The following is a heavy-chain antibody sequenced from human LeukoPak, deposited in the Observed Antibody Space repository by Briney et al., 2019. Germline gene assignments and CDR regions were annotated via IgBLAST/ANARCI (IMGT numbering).Heavy chain of an antibody. J-gene: IGHJ4*02. V-gene: IGHV3-23*01. CDR2: ISGTTGTI. D-gene: IGHD3-10*01. CDR3: ARVKGYFDSGNYFGFFDF. CDR1: GFTFSGYA. Sequence: GSLRLSCEASGFTFSGYAMSWVRQAPGKGLEWVSTISGTTGTIYYADSVKGRFSISRDNSKNTLYLQMKSLRAEDTAEYHCARVKGYFDSGNYFGFFDFWGQGTLVTVSS.